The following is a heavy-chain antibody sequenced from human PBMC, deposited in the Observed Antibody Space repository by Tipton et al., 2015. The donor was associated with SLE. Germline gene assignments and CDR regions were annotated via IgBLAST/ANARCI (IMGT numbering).Heavy chain of an antibody. V-gene: IGHV4-59*08. J-gene: IGHJ4*02. D-gene: IGHD6-13*01. CDR1: GGSISSYY. Sequence: GLVKPSETLSLTCTVSGGSISSYYWSWIRQPPGKGLEWIGYIYYSGSTNYNPSLKSRVTISVDTSKNQFSLKLSSVTAADTAVYYCARRDIAAAGAFGYWGQGTLVTVSS. CDR3: ARRDIAAAGAFGY. CDR2: IYYSGST.